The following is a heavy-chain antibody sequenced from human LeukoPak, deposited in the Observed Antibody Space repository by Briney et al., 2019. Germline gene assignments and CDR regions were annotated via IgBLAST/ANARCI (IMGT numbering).Heavy chain of an antibody. D-gene: IGHD6-13*01. CDR2: ISSYNVNT. Sequence: ASVKVSCKASGYTFTSYGISWVRQAPGQGLEWMGWISSYNVNTNDAQKLQGRVTMTRDTSISTAYMELSRLRSDGTAVYYCARDIFLTIAAAGQFDPWGQGTLVTVSS. CDR3: ARDIFLTIAAAGQFDP. J-gene: IGHJ5*02. CDR1: GYTFTSYG. V-gene: IGHV1-18*01.